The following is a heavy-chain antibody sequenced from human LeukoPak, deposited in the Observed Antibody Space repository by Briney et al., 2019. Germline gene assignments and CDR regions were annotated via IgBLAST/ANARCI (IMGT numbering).Heavy chain of an antibody. D-gene: IGHD3-9*01. CDR3: EGGIRYFDWLGDTFDI. V-gene: IGHV3-30*04. CDR1: GFTFSSYA. J-gene: IGHJ3*02. CDR2: ISYDGSNK. Sequence: GGSLRLSCAASGFTFSSYAMHWVRQAPGKWLEWVAVISYDGSNKYYADSVKGRFTISRDNSKNTLYLQMNSLRAEDTFLFYGEGGIRYFDWLGDTFDIWGQGTMVTVSS.